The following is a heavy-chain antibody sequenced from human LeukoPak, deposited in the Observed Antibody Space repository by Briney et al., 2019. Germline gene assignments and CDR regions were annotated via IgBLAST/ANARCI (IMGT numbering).Heavy chain of an antibody. V-gene: IGHV4-34*01. CDR2: INHSGST. Sequence: PSETLSLTCAVYGGSFSGYYWSWIRQPPGEGLEWIGEINHSGSTNYNPSLKSRVTISVDTSKNQFSLKLSSVTAADTAVYYCARGLEMATAVNTAPLDYWGQGTLVTVSS. CDR1: GGSFSGYY. D-gene: IGHD5-12*01. CDR3: ARGLEMATAVNTAPLDY. J-gene: IGHJ4*02.